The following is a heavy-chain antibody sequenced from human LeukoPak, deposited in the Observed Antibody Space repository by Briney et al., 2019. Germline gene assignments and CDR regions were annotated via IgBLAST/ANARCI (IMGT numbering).Heavy chain of an antibody. D-gene: IGHD3-10*01. J-gene: IGHJ4*02. CDR3: AGVDYYGSGSHFDY. Sequence: SETLSLTCTVSGASISTSRDYWGWIRQPPGKGLEWIGSIYYSESTYYNPSLKSRVTMSVDTSKNQFSLKLSSVTAADTAVYYCAGVDYYGSGSHFDYWGQGTLVTVSS. V-gene: IGHV4-39*07. CDR2: IYYSEST. CDR1: GASISTSRDY.